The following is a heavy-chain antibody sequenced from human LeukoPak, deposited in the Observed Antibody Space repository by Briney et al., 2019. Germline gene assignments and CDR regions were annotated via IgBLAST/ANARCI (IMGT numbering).Heavy chain of an antibody. CDR3: ARDGGSAVSYYFDY. CDR2: ITSGGTTI. Sequence: GGSLRLSCAASGFTFSDYYMIWVRQAPGKGLEWISHITSGGTTIYYADSVKGRFTISRDNAKKSLYLEMNSLRVEDTAVYYCARDGGSAVSYYFDYWGQGALVTVTS. CDR1: GFTFSDYY. D-gene: IGHD2-15*01. V-gene: IGHV3-11*01. J-gene: IGHJ4*02.